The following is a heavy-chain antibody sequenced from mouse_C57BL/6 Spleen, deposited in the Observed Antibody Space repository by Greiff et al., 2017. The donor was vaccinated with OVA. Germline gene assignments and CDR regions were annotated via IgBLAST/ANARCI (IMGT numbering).Heavy chain of an antibody. V-gene: IGHV5-6*01. D-gene: IGHD3-3*01. J-gene: IGHJ4*01. CDR2: ISRGGNYT. CDR1: GFTFSSYG. Sequence: VQLQQSGGDLVKPGGSLKLSCAASGFTFSSYGMSWVRQILDKRLEWVATISRGGNYTYYPDSVKGRFTISRDNAKNTLYLQMSSLKSEDTAMYYCARQGPYAMDYWGQGTSVTVSS. CDR3: ARQGPYAMDY.